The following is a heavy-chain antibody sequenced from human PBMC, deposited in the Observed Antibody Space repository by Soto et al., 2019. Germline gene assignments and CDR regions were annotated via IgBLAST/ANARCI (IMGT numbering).Heavy chain of an antibody. Sequence: SETLSLTCNVSGCSISNSNYYWGWIRQPPGKGLEWIGSIYYTGNTYYNPSLKSRVTISVDTSKNQFSLKLSSVTAADTAVYYCARAHGSGWGAFDIWGQGTMVTVSS. CDR2: IYYTGNT. J-gene: IGHJ3*02. V-gene: IGHV4-39*07. CDR1: GCSISNSNYY. D-gene: IGHD3-10*01. CDR3: ARAHGSGWGAFDI.